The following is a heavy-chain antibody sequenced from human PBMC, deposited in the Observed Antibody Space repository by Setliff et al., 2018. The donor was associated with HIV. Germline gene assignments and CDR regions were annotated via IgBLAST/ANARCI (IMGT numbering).Heavy chain of an antibody. J-gene: IGHJ6*03. CDR1: GGSISSYY. D-gene: IGHD2-2*01. CDR3: ARGRRSTSSYYYYYYMDV. V-gene: IGHV4-59*01. CDR2: IYYSGST. Sequence: SETLSLTCTVSGGSISSYYWSWIRQPPGKGLEWIGYIYYSGSTNYNPSLKSRVTMSVDTSKNQFSLKLSSVTAADTAVYYCARGRRSTSSYYYYYYMDVWGKGTTVTV.